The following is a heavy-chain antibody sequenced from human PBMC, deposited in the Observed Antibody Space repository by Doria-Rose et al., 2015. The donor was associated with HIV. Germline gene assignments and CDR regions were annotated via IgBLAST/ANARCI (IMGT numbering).Heavy chain of an antibody. CDR3: ARGSPYSSSWYEDY. CDR1: GYTFSSFG. V-gene: IGHV1-18*01. CDR2: ISAYNGNT. Sequence: QVQLVQSGTEVKKPGASVKVSCKASGYTFSSFGMSWVRQAPGQGLEWMGWISAYNGNTSYAQKLQGRVTMTTDTSTSTAYMELRGLRSDDTAVYYCARGSPYSSSWYEDYWGQGTLVTVSS. J-gene: IGHJ4*02. D-gene: IGHD6-13*01.